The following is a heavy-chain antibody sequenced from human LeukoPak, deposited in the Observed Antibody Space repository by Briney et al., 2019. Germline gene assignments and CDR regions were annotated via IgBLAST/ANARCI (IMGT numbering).Heavy chain of an antibody. D-gene: IGHD1-26*01. V-gene: IGHV3-30*04. CDR3: ARGDSGPLFDY. J-gene: IGHJ4*02. Sequence: GSLRLSCAASGFTFSSYAMHWVRQAPGKGPEWVAVISYDGSNKYYADSVKGRFTISRDNSKNTLYLQMNSLRAEDTAVYYCARGDSGPLFDYWGQGTLVTVSS. CDR2: ISYDGSNK. CDR1: GFTFSSYA.